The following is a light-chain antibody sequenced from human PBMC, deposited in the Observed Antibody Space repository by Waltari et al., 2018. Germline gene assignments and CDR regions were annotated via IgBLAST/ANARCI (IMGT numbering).Light chain of an antibody. J-gene: IGKJ2*02. CDR2: AAS. CDR1: QSISEY. V-gene: IGKV1-39*01. Sequence: IQMTQSPSSLSASVGDRVTITCRASQSISEYLTWYQQKPGKAPKDLIYAASSLQSGVPSRFSGSGSGTDFTLTISRLQPEDFATYYCQQCYSTPCTFGQGTKLEIK. CDR3: QQCYSTPCT.